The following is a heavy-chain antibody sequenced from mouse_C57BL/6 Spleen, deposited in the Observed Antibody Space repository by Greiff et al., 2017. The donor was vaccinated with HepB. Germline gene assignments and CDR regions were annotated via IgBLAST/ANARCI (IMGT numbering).Heavy chain of an antibody. Sequence: QVQLQQSGPELVKPGASVKLSCKASGYTFTSYDINWVKQRPGQGLEWIGWIYPRDGSPKDNEKFKGKATLTVDTSSSTAYMELHSLTSEDSAVYFCAAYDYDVGDWFAYWGQGTLVTVSA. CDR1: GYTFTSYD. D-gene: IGHD2-4*01. CDR2: IYPRDGSP. CDR3: AAYDYDVGDWFAY. J-gene: IGHJ3*01. V-gene: IGHV1-85*01.